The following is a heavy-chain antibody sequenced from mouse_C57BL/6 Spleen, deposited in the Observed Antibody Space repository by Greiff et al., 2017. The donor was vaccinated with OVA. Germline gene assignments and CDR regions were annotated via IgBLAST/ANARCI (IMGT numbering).Heavy chain of an antibody. Sequence: EVKLMESGPELVKPGASVKISCKASGYTFTDYYMNWVKQSHGKSLEWIGDINPNNGGTSYNQKFKGKATLTVDKSSSTAYMELRSLTSEDSAVYYCARRENPHWYFDVWGTGTTVTVSS. CDR1: GYTFTDYY. V-gene: IGHV1-26*01. CDR2: INPNNGGT. CDR3: ARRENPHWYFDV. J-gene: IGHJ1*03.